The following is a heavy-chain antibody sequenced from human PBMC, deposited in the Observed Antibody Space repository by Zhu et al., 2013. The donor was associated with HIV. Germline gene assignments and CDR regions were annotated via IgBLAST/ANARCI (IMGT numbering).Heavy chain of an antibody. CDR2: LVVGTGDT. J-gene: IGHJ4*02. D-gene: IGHD3-22*01. Sequence: QMQLVQSGPEVKRPGASVKVSCKASGFTFSNSAIQWVRQARGQRLEWMGWLVVGTGDTKYAQNFQTRVTITRDMSTSTAYMELSSLSSDDTAVYYCARGEGSDNTGYWVYWGQGTLVTVSS. CDR3: ARGEGSDNTGYWVY. V-gene: IGHV1-58*02. CDR1: GFTFSNSA.